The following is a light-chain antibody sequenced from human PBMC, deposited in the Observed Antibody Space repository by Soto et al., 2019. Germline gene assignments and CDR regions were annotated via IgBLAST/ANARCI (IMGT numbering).Light chain of an antibody. CDR2: DAS. CDR1: QSISSW. CDR3: QQYDSYSSGP. J-gene: IGKJ1*01. Sequence: GDRVTITYRASQSISSWLAWYQQKPAKATKLLIYDASSLESGVPSRFSGSGSGTEFTLTISNLQPDDFAAYYCQQYDSYSSGPFGQGTKVDIK. V-gene: IGKV1-5*01.